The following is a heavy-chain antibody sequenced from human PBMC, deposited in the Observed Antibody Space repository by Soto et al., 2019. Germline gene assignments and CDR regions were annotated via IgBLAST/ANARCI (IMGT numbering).Heavy chain of an antibody. CDR1: GFTFSSYD. CDR2: IGTAGDT. D-gene: IGHD3-10*01. Sequence: GGSLRLSCAASGFTFSSYDMHWVRQATGKGLEWVSAIGTAGDTYYPGSVKGRFTISRENAKNSLNLQMNILIAGDTAVYYCARALDRGVIMRANYYYDMDVWGKGTTVTVSS. J-gene: IGHJ6*03. CDR3: ARALDRGVIMRANYYYDMDV. V-gene: IGHV3-13*01.